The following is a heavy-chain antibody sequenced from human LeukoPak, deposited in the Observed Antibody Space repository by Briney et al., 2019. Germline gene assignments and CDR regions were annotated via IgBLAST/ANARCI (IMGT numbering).Heavy chain of an antibody. J-gene: IGHJ4*02. CDR2: IKSKTDVGTT. V-gene: IGHV3-15*01. Sequence: PGGSLRLSCAASGFTFSNAWMSWVRQALGEGLEWVGRIKSKTDVGTTDYAARVTGTLTISRVDSKNTLNLPMNSQKTEDTAVYYCTPSIAVAGALVYWGQGALGTVSS. CDR3: TPSIAVAGALVY. D-gene: IGHD6-19*01. CDR1: GFTFSNAW.